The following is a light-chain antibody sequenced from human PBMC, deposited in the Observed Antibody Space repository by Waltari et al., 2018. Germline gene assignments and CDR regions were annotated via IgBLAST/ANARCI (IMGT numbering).Light chain of an antibody. CDR2: GAS. J-gene: IGKJ5*01. CDR1: QSVSISY. V-gene: IGKV3-20*01. CDR3: QQYGSSPIT. Sequence: DNVLTQSPGSPSLSPGVRAPLSCRASQSVSISYLPWYQQKPGQAPRHLIYGASSRATGIPDRFSGSRSGTDFTLTISRLEPEDFAVYYCQQYGSSPITFGQGTRLEIK.